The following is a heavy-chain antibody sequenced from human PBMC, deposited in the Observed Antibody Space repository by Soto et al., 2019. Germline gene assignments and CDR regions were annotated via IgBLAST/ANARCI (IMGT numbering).Heavy chain of an antibody. J-gene: IGHJ6*02. CDR1: GGIFTSYA. Sequence: QVQLVQSGAEVKKPGSSVKVSCKASGGIFTSYAFSWVRQAPGQGLEWMGGIIPIFGTARYAQKFQGRVTITTDESTSTASMERISLRTDNTAVYYCSRGQYSTSYYYYYYGMDVWGQGTTVTVSS. V-gene: IGHV1-69*01. CDR3: SRGQYSTSYYYYYYGMDV. D-gene: IGHD2-21*01. CDR2: IIPIFGTA.